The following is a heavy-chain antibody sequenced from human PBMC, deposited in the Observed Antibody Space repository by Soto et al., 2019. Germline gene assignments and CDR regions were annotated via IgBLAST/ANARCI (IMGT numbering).Heavy chain of an antibody. J-gene: IGHJ4*02. CDR1: GGSISSYY. V-gene: IGHV4-59*01. Sequence: SETLSLTCTVSGGSISSYYWSWIRQPPGKGLEWIGYIYYSGSTNYNPSLKSRVTISVDTSKNQFSLKLSSVTAADTAVYYCARHATTVTIAYFDYWGQGTLVTVSS. D-gene: IGHD4-17*01. CDR2: IYYSGST. CDR3: ARHATTVTIAYFDY.